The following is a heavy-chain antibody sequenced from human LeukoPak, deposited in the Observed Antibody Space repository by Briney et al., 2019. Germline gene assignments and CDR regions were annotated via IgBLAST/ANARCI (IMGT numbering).Heavy chain of an antibody. J-gene: IGHJ4*02. CDR3: AKDNRRHYTSGPNPDSLH. D-gene: IGHD6-19*01. Sequence: GGSLRLSCAGSGFILNNYAMHWVRQPPGKGLEWVSGISWNSGTIDYADSVRGRFTISRDNAKNSLYLQMDSLRVEDTAFYYCAKDNRRHYTSGPNPDSLHWGQGALVTVSS. V-gene: IGHV3-9*01. CDR2: ISWNSGTI. CDR1: GFILNNYA.